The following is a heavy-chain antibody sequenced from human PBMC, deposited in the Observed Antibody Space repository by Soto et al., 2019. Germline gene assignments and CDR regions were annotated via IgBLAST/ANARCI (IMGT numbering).Heavy chain of an antibody. D-gene: IGHD3-16*01. CDR3: AGGSGSNTSPYYYGMDV. V-gene: IGHV1-18*01. J-gene: IGHJ6*02. CDR1: GYTFTSYG. Sequence: VASVKVSCKASGYTFTSYGISWVRQAPGQGLEWMGWISAYNGNTNYAQKLQGRVTMTTDTCTSTAYMELRSLRSDDTAVYYCAGGSGSNTSPYYYGMDVWGQGTTVTVSS. CDR2: ISAYNGNT.